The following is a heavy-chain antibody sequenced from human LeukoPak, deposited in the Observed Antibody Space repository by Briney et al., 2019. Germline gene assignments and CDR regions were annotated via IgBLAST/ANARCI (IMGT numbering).Heavy chain of an antibody. CDR1: GYTFTGYY. Sequence: ASVKVSCKASGYTFTGYYMHWVRQAPGQGLEWMGWINPNSGGTNYAQKFQGRVTMTRDTSISTAYMELSRLRSDDTAVYYCASWLYSGSYSSQFDCWGQGTLVTVSS. V-gene: IGHV1-2*02. CDR3: ASWLYSGSYSSQFDC. D-gene: IGHD1-26*01. J-gene: IGHJ4*02. CDR2: INPNSGGT.